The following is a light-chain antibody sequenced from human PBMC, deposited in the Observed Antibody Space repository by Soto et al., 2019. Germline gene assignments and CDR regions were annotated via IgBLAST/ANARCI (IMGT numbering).Light chain of an antibody. Sequence: EIVLTQSPGSLSLSPGQRATLSCRASQSVDTTFFAWYQKKPGQAPRLLIYGASKRATGIPDRFSGSGSGPDFTLSISRLEPEDFAVYYCQPYMSSVTFGQGTKVEIK. CDR3: QPYMSSVT. CDR2: GAS. V-gene: IGKV3-20*01. J-gene: IGKJ1*01. CDR1: QSVDTTF.